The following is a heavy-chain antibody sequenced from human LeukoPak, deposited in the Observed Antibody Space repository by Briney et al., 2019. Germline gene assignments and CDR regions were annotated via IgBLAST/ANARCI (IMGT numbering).Heavy chain of an antibody. CDR1: GGSVSSGSYY. J-gene: IGHJ4*02. D-gene: IGHD4-17*01. V-gene: IGHV4-61*01. Sequence: SETLSLTCTVSGGSVSSGSYYWSWIRQPPGKGLEWIGYIYYSGSTNYNPSLKSRVTISVDTSKNQFSLKLSSVTAADTAVQYCAGSGDYALDYWGQGTLVTVSS. CDR3: AGSGDYALDY. CDR2: IYYSGST.